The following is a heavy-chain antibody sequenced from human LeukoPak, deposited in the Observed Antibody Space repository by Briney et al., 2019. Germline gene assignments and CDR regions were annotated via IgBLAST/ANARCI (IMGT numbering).Heavy chain of an antibody. D-gene: IGHD6-6*01. CDR1: GGSFSGYH. CDR3: ARGRGAARFVTIEFDY. J-gene: IGHJ4*02. Sequence: SETLSLACAVYGGSFSGYHWSWIRQPPGKGLEWIGEINHRGSTNYNPSLKSRVTMSVDTSKNQFSLKLSSVTAADTAVYYCARGRGAARFVTIEFDYWGQGALVTVSS. CDR2: INHRGST. V-gene: IGHV4-34*01.